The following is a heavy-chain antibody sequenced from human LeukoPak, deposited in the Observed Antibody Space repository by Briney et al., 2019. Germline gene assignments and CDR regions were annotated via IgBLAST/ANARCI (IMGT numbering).Heavy chain of an antibody. D-gene: IGHD6-19*01. CDR1: GFTFSSYG. J-gene: IGHJ4*02. V-gene: IGHV3-30*02. Sequence: PGGSLRLSCAASGFTFSSYGMHWVRQAPGKGPEWVAFIRYDGSNKYYVDSVKGRFTISRDNSKNTLYLQMNSLRAEDTAVYYCATGSSSGWYARLDYWGQGTLVTVSS. CDR2: IRYDGSNK. CDR3: ATGSSSGWYARLDY.